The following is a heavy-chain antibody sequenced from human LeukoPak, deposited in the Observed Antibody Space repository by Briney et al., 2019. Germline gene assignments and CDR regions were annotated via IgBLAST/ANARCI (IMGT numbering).Heavy chain of an antibody. J-gene: IGHJ4*02. Sequence: GGSLRLSCAASGFTFSSYAMHWVRQAPGKGLEWVAVISYDGSNKYYADSVKGRFTISRDNSKNTLYLQMNSLRAEDTAVYYCARPRKRGGGSYHFDYWGQGTLVTVSS. V-gene: IGHV3-30-3*01. CDR2: ISYDGSNK. CDR1: GFTFSSYA. D-gene: IGHD1-26*01. CDR3: ARPRKRGGGSYHFDY.